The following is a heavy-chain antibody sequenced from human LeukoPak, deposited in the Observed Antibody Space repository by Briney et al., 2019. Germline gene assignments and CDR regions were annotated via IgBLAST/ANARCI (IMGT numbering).Heavy chain of an antibody. Sequence: PGGSLRLSCAASGFSIRSGYMTWARQAPGKALEWVSLLYSDDSAYYPDSVNRRFSLSRDNSKSTLHLQMDTLRTEDTAMYYCARDPWQGSTTLHWGQGIMVTVSS. D-gene: IGHD1-26*01. V-gene: IGHV3-66*02. CDR3: ARDPWQGSTTLH. J-gene: IGHJ4*02. CDR2: LYSDDSA. CDR1: GFSIRSGY.